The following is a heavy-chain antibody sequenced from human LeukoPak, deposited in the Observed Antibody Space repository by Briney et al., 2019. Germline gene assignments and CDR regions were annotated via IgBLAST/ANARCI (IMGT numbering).Heavy chain of an antibody. CDR2: ISYDGSNE. D-gene: IGHD2-15*01. CDR3: ARDRDVDDFDS. CDR1: GFTFSSYV. V-gene: IGHV3-30*04. J-gene: IGHJ4*01. Sequence: GGSLRLSCAASGFTFSSYVMHWVRQAPGKGLEWVAIISYDGSNEYYADSVKGRFTISRDNSKNTLYLQMNSLRAADTAVYYCARDRDVDDFDSWGHGTLVTVSS.